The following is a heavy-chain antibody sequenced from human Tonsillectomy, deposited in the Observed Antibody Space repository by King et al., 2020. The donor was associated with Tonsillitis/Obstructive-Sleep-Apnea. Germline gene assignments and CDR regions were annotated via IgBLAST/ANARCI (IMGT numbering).Heavy chain of an antibody. J-gene: IGHJ4*02. CDR2: NKHSGST. D-gene: IGHD1-7*01. Sequence: VQLQQWGAGLLKPSETLSPTCAVYGGAFSGYYWGWIRQPPGKGLEWVGENKHSGSTNYNPSPKSRVTISVDTSKNQFSLKLSSVTAADTAVYYCARGGYNWNSVDYWGQGTLVTVSS. V-gene: IGHV4-34*01. CDR1: GGAFSGYY. CDR3: ARGGYNWNSVDY.